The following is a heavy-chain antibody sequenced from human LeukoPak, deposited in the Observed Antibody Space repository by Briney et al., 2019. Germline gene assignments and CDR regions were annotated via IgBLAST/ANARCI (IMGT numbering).Heavy chain of an antibody. CDR3: AGGVQGAGPFDY. D-gene: IGHD3-16*01. CDR1: GFTFSSYS. Sequence: GGSLRLSCAASGFTFSSYSMNWVRQAPGKGLEWVSSISSSSSYIYYADSVKGRFTISRDNAKNSLYLQMNSLRAEDAAVYYCAGGVQGAGPFDYWGQGTLVTVSS. CDR2: ISSSSSYI. V-gene: IGHV3-21*04. J-gene: IGHJ4*02.